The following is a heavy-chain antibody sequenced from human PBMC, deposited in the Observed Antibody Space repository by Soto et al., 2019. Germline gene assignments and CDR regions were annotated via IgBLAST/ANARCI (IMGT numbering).Heavy chain of an antibody. CDR2: IIPIFGTA. D-gene: IGHD3-9*01. Sequence: SVKVSCKAAGGTFSSYAISWVRQTPGQGLEWMGGIIPIFGTANYAQKFQGRVTITADESTSTAYMELSSLRSEDTAVYYCARTNYYDILTGGYGYYGMDVWGQGTTVTGSS. CDR3: ARTNYYDILTGGYGYYGMDV. CDR1: GGTFSSYA. V-gene: IGHV1-69*13. J-gene: IGHJ6*02.